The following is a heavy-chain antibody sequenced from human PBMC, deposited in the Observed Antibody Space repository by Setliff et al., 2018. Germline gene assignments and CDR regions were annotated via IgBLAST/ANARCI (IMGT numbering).Heavy chain of an antibody. CDR1: GYTFTDYY. CDR3: ATGRDWPTDTDWYFDL. CDR2: VDPEDGET. V-gene: IGHV1-69-2*01. D-gene: IGHD3-9*01. J-gene: IGHJ3*01. Sequence: ASVKVSCKASGYTFTDYYMHWVQQAPGKGLEWMGRVDPEDGETIYAEKFQGRVTITADTSTDTAYMELSSLRSEDTAVYYCATGRDWPTDTDWYFDLWGQGTMVTV.